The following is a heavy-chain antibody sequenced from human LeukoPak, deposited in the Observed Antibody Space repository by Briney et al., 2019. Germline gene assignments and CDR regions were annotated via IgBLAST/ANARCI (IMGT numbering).Heavy chain of an antibody. Sequence: PSETLSLTCSVSGGSVSGYYWNWIRQPPGNGLEWVAYIHSGGGTNYNPSLKSRVTISVDTSKNQLSLKLSSVTAADAAVYYCARLTGGAPWPQRGWFDPWSQGSLVTVPS. CDR2: IHSGGGT. J-gene: IGHJ5*02. V-gene: IGHV4-59*08. CDR1: GGSVSGYY. D-gene: IGHD2-21*01. CDR3: ARLTGGAPWPQRGWFDP.